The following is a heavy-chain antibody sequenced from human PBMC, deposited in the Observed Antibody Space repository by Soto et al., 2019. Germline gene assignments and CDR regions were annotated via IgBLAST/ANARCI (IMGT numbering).Heavy chain of an antibody. D-gene: IGHD6-19*01. CDR3: ARSRELKQWLVPYYGMDV. CDR1: GGTFSSYA. J-gene: IGHJ6*02. CDR2: IIPIFGTA. Sequence: SVKVSCKASGGTFSSYAISWVRQAPGQALEWMGGIIPIFGTANYAQKFQGRVTITADKSTSTAYMELSSLRSEDTAVYYFARSRELKQWLVPYYGMDVWGQGTTVTVSS. V-gene: IGHV1-69*06.